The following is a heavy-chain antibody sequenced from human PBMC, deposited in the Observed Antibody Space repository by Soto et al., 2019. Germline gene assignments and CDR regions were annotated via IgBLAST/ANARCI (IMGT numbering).Heavy chain of an antibody. D-gene: IGHD4-17*01. CDR3: ARHGETDYGDSTDY. CDR2: IYYSGST. J-gene: IGHJ4*02. V-gene: IGHV4-39*01. CDR1: GGSISSSSYY. Sequence: QLQLQESGPGLVKPSETLSLTCTVSGGSISSSSYYWGWIRQPPGKGLEWIGSIYYSGSTYYNPSLKSRVTISVDTSKNQFSLKLSSVTAADTAVYYCARHGETDYGDSTDYWGQGTLVTVSS.